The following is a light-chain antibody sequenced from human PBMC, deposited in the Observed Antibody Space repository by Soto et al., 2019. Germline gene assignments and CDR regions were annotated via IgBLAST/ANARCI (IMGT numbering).Light chain of an antibody. J-gene: IGLJ1*01. CDR1: SSDVGGYNY. CDR2: DVS. CDR3: SSYTSSSTPLV. V-gene: IGLV2-14*01. Sequence: QSALTQPASVSGSPGQSITISCTGTSSDVGGYNYVSWYQQHPGKALKLMIYDVSNRPSGVSNRFSGSKSGNTASLTISGLQAEDEADYYCSSYTSSSTPLVFGTGTKVTVL.